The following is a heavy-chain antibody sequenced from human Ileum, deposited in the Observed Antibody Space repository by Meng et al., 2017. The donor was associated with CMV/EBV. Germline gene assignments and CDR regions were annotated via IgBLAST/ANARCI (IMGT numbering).Heavy chain of an antibody. J-gene: IGHJ4*02. V-gene: IGHV3-7*03. D-gene: IGHD3-10*01. CDR2: INPDGSTK. CDR3: ARGLVRGVIVYPYYFDY. Sequence: GGSLRLSCVASGITYSSSWMTWVRQTPGKGLDWVANINPDGSTKNYVDSVKGRFIISRDNAKSSLYLQMNSLRAEDTAVHYCARGLVRGVIVYPYYFDYWGQGTLVTVSS. CDR1: GITYSSSW.